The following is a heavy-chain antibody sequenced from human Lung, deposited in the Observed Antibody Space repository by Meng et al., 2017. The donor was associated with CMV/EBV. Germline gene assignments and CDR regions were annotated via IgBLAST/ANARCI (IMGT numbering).Heavy chain of an antibody. V-gene: IGHV3-7*01. CDR2: INQDGNEE. CDR3: ARDGTLSPYYYYYGMDV. Sequence: GGSLRLSCAASGFTFSSYWMSWVRQAPGKGLEWVANINQDGNEEYYVDSLKGRFTISRDNAKNSLYLQMTSLRAEDTAVYYGARDGTLSPYYYYYGMDVWGRGPTVTVSS. J-gene: IGHJ6*02. CDR1: GFTFSSYW.